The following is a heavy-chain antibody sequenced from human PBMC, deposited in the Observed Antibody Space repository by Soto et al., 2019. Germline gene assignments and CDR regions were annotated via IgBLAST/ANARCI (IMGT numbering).Heavy chain of an antibody. D-gene: IGHD3-10*01. CDR2: ISYDGSNK. CDR1: GFTFSSYG. CDR3: AKEHAGSSPRGGGMDV. V-gene: IGHV3-30*18. J-gene: IGHJ6*02. Sequence: GSLRLSCAASGFTFSSYGMHWVRQAPGKGLEWVAVISYDGSNKYYADSVKGRFTISRDNSKNTLYLQMNSLRAEDTAVYYCAKEHAGSSPRGGGMDVWGQGTTVTVSS.